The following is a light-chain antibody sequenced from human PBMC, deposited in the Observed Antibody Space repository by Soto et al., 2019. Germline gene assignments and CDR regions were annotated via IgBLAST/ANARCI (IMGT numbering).Light chain of an antibody. CDR3: QQYGNSPPNT. J-gene: IGKJ2*01. Sequence: EIVLTQSPGTLSLSPGERATLSCRASQSVSSSYLAWYQQKPGQAPRLLIYGASSRATGIPDRFSGSGSGTGFALTISRLEPEDFAVYFCQQYGNSPPNTFGQGTKVEIK. V-gene: IGKV3-20*01. CDR1: QSVSSSY. CDR2: GAS.